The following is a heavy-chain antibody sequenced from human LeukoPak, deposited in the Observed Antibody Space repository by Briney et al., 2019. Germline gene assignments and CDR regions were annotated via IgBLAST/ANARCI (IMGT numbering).Heavy chain of an antibody. CDR1: GYSISSGYY. Sequence: ASETLSLTCTVSGYSISSGYYWAWIRQPPGKGLEWVGSMIHSGSTYYNPSLMSRVTISVDTSKNQSSLKLSSVTAADTAIYYCAREYGSGSYFEYWGQGTLVTVSS. V-gene: IGHV4-38-2*02. CDR3: AREYGSGSYFEY. J-gene: IGHJ4*02. CDR2: MIHSGST. D-gene: IGHD3-10*01.